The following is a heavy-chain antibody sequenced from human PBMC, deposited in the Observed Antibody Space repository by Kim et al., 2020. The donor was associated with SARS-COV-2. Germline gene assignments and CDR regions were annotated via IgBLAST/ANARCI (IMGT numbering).Heavy chain of an antibody. CDR1: GFTFSSYA. D-gene: IGHD5-18*01. Sequence: GGSLRLSCAASGFTFSSYAMHWVRQAPGKGLEWVAVISYDGSNKYYADSVKGRFTISRDTTKNTLYLQMNSLRAEDTAVYYCARVDTAMAEGFDYWGQGT. CDR3: ARVDTAMAEGFDY. J-gene: IGHJ4*02. CDR2: ISYDGSNK. V-gene: IGHV3-30*04.